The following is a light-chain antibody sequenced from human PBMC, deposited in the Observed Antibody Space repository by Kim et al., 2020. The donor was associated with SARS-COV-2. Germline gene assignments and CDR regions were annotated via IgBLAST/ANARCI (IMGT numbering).Light chain of an antibody. J-gene: IGKJ2*01. CDR1: QSVYTW. CDR3: QQYDTDST. CDR2: RAT. V-gene: IGKV1-5*03. Sequence: LYASVGDRVTITCRASQSVYTWLAWYQQKPGKAPKLLIYRATALESGVPSRFSGSGSGTDFTLTISGLQPDDFATYYCQQYDTDSTFGQGTKLEI.